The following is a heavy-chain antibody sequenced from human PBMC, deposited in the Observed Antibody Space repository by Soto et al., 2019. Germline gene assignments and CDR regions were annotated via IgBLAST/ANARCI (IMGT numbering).Heavy chain of an antibody. Sequence: QLQLQESGPGLVKPSETLSLTCTVSGGSISSSSYYWGWIRQPPGKGLEWIGSIYYSGSTYYNPSLKSRVTISVDTSKNQFSLKLSSVTAADTAVYYCARHPYTAVVPAAMVIPYYYYYMDVWGKGTTVTVSS. CDR1: GGSISSSSYY. D-gene: IGHD2-2*01. CDR2: IYYSGST. CDR3: ARHPYTAVVPAAMVIPYYYYYMDV. J-gene: IGHJ6*03. V-gene: IGHV4-39*01.